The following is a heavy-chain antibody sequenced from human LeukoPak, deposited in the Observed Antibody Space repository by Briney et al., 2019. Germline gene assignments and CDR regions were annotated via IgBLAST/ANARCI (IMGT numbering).Heavy chain of an antibody. CDR1: GFTFSDYY. CDR2: ISSSGSTI. Sequence: PGGSLRLSCAASGFTFSDYYMSWIRQASGKGLEWVSYISSSGSTIYYADSVKGRFTISRDNAKNSLYLQMNSLRAEDTAVYYCATVLAIFGVVGAFDIWGQGTMVTVSS. D-gene: IGHD3-3*01. V-gene: IGHV3-11*01. J-gene: IGHJ3*02. CDR3: ATVLAIFGVVGAFDI.